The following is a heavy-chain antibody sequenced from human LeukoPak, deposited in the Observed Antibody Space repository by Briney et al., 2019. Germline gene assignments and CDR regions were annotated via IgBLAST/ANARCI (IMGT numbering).Heavy chain of an antibody. J-gene: IGHJ1*01. D-gene: IGHD3-16*01. CDR1: GFTFSSYA. CDR2: IYSGGST. V-gene: IGHV3-53*01. CDR3: ARCEGGTEYFQH. Sequence: GGSLRLSCAASGFTFSSYAMSWVRQAPGKGLEWVSVIYSGGSTYYADSVKGRFTISRDNSKNTLYLQMNSLRAEDTAVYYCARCEGGTEYFQHWGQGTLVTVSS.